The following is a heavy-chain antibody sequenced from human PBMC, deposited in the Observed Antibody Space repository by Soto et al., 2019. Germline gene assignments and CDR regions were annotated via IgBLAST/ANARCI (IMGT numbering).Heavy chain of an antibody. CDR3: ESGPYCNVKNYYYYMDV. D-gene: IGHD4-4*01. J-gene: IGHJ6*03. CDR1: GGSFSGYY. CDR2: SNHSGNN. V-gene: IGHV4-34*01. Sequence: QVQLQQWGAGLLKPSETLSLTCAVYGGSFSGYYWSWIRKPPGKGLEWIGASNHSGNNNYNPSLKRRVTISIDTSKKQFDLKLSSVTAADTAVYYCESGPYCNVKNYYYYMDVWGKGTTVTVSS.